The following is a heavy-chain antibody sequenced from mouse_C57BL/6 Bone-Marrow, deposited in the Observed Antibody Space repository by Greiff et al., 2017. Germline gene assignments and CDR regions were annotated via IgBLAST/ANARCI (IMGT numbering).Heavy chain of an antibody. Sequence: VQLKESGPGLVKPSQSLSLTCSVTGYSITSGYYWNWIRQFPGNKLEWMGYISYDGSNNYNPSLKNRISITRDTSKNQFFLKLNSVTTEDTATYYCARAAAVVGMDYWGQGTSVTVSS. J-gene: IGHJ4*01. D-gene: IGHD1-1*01. CDR2: ISYDGSN. V-gene: IGHV3-6*01. CDR3: ARAAAVVGMDY. CDR1: GYSITSGYY.